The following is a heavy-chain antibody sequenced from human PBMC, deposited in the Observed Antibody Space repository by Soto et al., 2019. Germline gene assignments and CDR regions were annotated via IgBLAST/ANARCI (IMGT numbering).Heavy chain of an antibody. J-gene: IGHJ6*02. Sequence: PSETLSLTCTVSGGSVTSGGYNWSGIRQHPGKGLEWIGSFYDSGSTYYNPSLKSRVTISVDPSENQFSLNLSSVTAADTAVYYCARDRLSPGNYDYYGMGVWGQGTTVTVSS. V-gene: IGHV4-31*03. CDR1: GGSVTSGGYN. CDR3: ARDRLSPGNYDYYGMGV. CDR2: FYDSGST.